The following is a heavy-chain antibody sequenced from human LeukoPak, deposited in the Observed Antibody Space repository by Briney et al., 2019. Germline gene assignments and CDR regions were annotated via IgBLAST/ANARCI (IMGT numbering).Heavy chain of an antibody. D-gene: IGHD1-26*01. CDR2: ISGSGTTT. CDR3: AKEGNYYGTDY. CDR1: GXXFXXXA. J-gene: IGHJ4*02. V-gene: IGHV3-23*01. Sequence: GGSLRLSCAASGXXFXXXAXXXXXXAXGXGLEWASAISGSGTTTYYADSVKGRFTISRDSSKNTLYLQMNSLRAEDTAVYYCAKEGNYYGTDYWGQGTLVTVSS.